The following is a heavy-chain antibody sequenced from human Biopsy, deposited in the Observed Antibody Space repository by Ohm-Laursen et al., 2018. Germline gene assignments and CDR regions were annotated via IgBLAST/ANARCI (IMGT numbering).Heavy chain of an antibody. D-gene: IGHD6-19*01. CDR3: ALQSVAQMKNFDY. Sequence: EASVKVSCNASGYTLTAFSVHWLRQAPGQGLEWMGWISPKSGDTNYAHKFQGNITMTRDTSMSTAYMEMSRLRCDDTAVYYCALQSVAQMKNFDYWGQGTLVTVSS. J-gene: IGHJ4*02. V-gene: IGHV1-2*02. CDR1: GYTLTAFS. CDR2: ISPKSGDT.